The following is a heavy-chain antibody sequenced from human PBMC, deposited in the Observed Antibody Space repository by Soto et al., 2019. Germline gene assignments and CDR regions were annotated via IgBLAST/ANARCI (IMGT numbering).Heavy chain of an antibody. V-gene: IGHV3-7*01. CDR2: IKQDGSEK. Sequence: EVQLVESGGGLVQPGGSLRLSCAASGFTFSSYWMSWVRQAPGKGLEWVANIKQDGSEKYYVDSVKGRFTISRDNAKNSLYLQMNSLRAEDTAVYHCAREWRSSSSKMGRYYYYYCGMDVWGQWTTVTVSS. CDR1: GFTFSSYW. D-gene: IGHD6-6*01. CDR3: AREWRSSSSKMGRYYYYYCGMDV. J-gene: IGHJ6*02.